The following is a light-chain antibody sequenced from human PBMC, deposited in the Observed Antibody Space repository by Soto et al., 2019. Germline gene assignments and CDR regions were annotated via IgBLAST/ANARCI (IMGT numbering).Light chain of an antibody. J-gene: IGKJ4*01. CDR2: WAS. Sequence: DIVMTQSPDSLAVSLGERGTINCKSSQSLLYSPDNKNYLAWYQQKPGQSPKLLIYWASTRDPGVPDRFSGSGSGTDFTLTISSLQAEDVALYYCQQYYSLPLIFGGGTKVDNK. CDR1: QSLLYSPDNKNY. CDR3: QQYYSLPLI. V-gene: IGKV4-1*01.